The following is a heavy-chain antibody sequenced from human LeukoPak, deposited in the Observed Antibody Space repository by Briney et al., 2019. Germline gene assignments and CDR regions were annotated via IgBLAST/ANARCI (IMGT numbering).Heavy chain of an antibody. D-gene: IGHD7-27*01. J-gene: IGHJ3*02. CDR1: GDSVSTNSAT. Sequence: SQTLSLTCAISGDSVSTNSATWNWIRQSPSRGLEWLGRTYYRSKWYNDYAVSVKSRITINPDTSKNQFSLQLNSVTPEDTAVYYRARDQGLGRYAFDIWGQGTMVTVSS. V-gene: IGHV6-1*01. CDR3: ARDQGLGRYAFDI. CDR2: TYYRSKWYN.